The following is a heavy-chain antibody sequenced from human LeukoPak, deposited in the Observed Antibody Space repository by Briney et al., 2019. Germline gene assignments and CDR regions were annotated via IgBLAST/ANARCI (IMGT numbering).Heavy chain of an antibody. CDR1: GGTFSSYA. D-gene: IGHD4-11*01. J-gene: IGHJ4*02. CDR3: ARDPMTTLPGGY. CDR2: IIPILGIA. V-gene: IGHV1-69*04. Sequence: SVKVSCKASGGTFSSYAISWVRQAPGQGLEWMGRIIPILGIANYAQKFQGRVTITADKSTSTAYMELSSLRSEDTAVYYCARDPMTTLPGGYWGQGTLVTVSS.